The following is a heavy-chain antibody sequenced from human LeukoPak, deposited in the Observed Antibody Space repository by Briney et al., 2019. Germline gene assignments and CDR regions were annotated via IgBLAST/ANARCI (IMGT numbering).Heavy chain of an antibody. V-gene: IGHV4-34*01. D-gene: IGHD6-13*01. J-gene: IGHJ5*02. CDR3: ARGRGARSSRWYNWFDP. CDR1: GVSFSAYY. CDR2: INHSGST. Sequence: SETLSLTCSVYGVSFSAYYWSWIRQPPGKGLEWIGEINHSGSTNYNTSLKSRVTISIDTSKNQFSLEMSSVTAADTAVYYCARGRGARSSRWYNWFDPWGQGTLVTVSS.